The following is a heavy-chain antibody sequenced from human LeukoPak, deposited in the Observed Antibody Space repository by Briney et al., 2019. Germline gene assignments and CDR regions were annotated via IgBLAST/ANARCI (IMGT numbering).Heavy chain of an antibody. J-gene: IGHJ4*02. CDR3: ARAGRAGGDY. Sequence: ASVKVSCKASGYSFTSYYMHWVRQATGQGLEWMGWMNPNSGNTGYAQKFQGRVTMARNTSISTAYMELSSLRSEDTAVYYCARAGRAGGDYWGQGTLVTVSS. CDR1: GYSFTSYY. CDR2: MNPNSGNT. V-gene: IGHV1-8*01.